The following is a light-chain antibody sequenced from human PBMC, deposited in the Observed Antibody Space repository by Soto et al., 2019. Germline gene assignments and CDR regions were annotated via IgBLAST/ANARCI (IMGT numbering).Light chain of an antibody. V-gene: IGKV3-15*01. J-gene: IGKJ1*01. CDR3: QQYNNWPPV. Sequence: EVVFTQTTGTLSLSPGERATLSCRASQSVSSNYLAWYQQKPGQAPRLLMYDASSRATGVPARFTGSGSGTEFTLTISSLQSEDFAVYYCQQYNNWPPVFGQGTKVDIK. CDR2: DAS. CDR1: QSVSSN.